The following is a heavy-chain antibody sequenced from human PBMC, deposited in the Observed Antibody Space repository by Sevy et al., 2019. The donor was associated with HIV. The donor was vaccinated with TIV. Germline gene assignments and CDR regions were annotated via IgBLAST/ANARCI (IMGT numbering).Heavy chain of an antibody. J-gene: IGHJ4*02. CDR1: GFTFGDYA. CDR2: IRSKAYGGTT. Sequence: GGSLRLSCTASGFTFGDYAMSWFRQAPGKGLEWVGFIRSKAYGGTTEYAASVKGRFTISRDDSKSIAYLQMNSLKTEDTAVYYCTRDGVGADQDIDYWGQGTLVTVSS. D-gene: IGHD1-26*01. CDR3: TRDGVGADQDIDY. V-gene: IGHV3-49*03.